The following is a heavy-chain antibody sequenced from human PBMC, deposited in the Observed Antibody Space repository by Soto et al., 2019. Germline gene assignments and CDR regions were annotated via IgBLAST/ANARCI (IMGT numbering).Heavy chain of an antibody. V-gene: IGHV3-23*01. D-gene: IGHD2-21*01. CDR2: ISGSGGST. Sequence: GRSMRLSCAASGFTFSSYAMSWVRQAPGKGLEWVSAISGSGGSTYYADSVKGRFTISRDNSKNTLYLQMNSLRAEDTAVYYCAKQSALFPNYYNYGSDVWGQGHTVTVPS. CDR3: AKQSALFPNYYNYGSDV. CDR1: GFTFSSYA. J-gene: IGHJ6*01.